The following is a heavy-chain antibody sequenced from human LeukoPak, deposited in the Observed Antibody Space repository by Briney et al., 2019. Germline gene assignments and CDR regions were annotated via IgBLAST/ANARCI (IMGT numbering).Heavy chain of an antibody. Sequence: ASVKVSCKASGYTFTSYYMHWVRQAPGQSLEWMGIINPSGGSTSYAQRFQGRVTMTGDTSTSTVYMELSSLRSEDTAVYYCARGDFNYYYGLDVWGQGTTVTVSS. CDR2: INPSGGST. CDR3: ARGDFNYYYGLDV. CDR1: GYTFTSYY. V-gene: IGHV1-46*01. J-gene: IGHJ6*02. D-gene: IGHD3/OR15-3a*01.